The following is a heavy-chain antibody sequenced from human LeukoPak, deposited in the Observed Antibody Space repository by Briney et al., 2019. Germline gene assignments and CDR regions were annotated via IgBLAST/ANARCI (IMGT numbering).Heavy chain of an antibody. V-gene: IGHV3-30*02. J-gene: IGHJ3*02. CDR2: IRYDGSNK. D-gene: IGHD3-10*01. CDR3: EKDQSRKQWFGELMGVFDI. CDR1: GFTFSSYG. Sequence: GGSLRLSCAASGFTFSSYGMHWVRQAPGKGLEWVAFIRYDGSNKYYADSVKGRFTISRDNSKNTLYLQMNSLRAEDTAVDYCEKDQSRKQWFGELMGVFDIWGQGTMVTVSS.